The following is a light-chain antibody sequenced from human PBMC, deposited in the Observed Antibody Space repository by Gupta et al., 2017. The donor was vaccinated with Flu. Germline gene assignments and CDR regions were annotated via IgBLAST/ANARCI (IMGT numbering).Light chain of an antibody. Sequence: PSTLSASVADRLAVTLRASTSISRSLPWSQQTPGKAPNLPIYKASTVDRGVSARSSATGPGTEFTLTISSPRLDDFATYYFRQDNDYTITFGTGTKVEIK. J-gene: IGKJ3*01. V-gene: IGKV1-5*03. CDR3: RQDNDYTIT. CDR2: KAS. CDR1: TSISRS.